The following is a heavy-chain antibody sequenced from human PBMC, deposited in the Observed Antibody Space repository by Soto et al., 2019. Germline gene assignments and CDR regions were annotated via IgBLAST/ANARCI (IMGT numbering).Heavy chain of an antibody. V-gene: IGHV4-31*03. D-gene: IGHD3-3*01. CDR1: GGSISSGGYY. Sequence: SETLSLTCTVSGGSISSGGYYWSWIRQHPGKGLEWIGYIYYIGSTYYNPSLKSRVTISVDTSKNQFSLKLSSVTAADKAVYYCARGRFLEWFQWFDPWGQRTLVTVCS. J-gene: IGHJ5*02. CDR3: ARGRFLEWFQWFDP. CDR2: IYYIGST.